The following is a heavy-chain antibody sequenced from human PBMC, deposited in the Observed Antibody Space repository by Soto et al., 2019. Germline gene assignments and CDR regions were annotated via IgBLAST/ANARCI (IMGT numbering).Heavy chain of an antibody. V-gene: IGHV3-15*01. D-gene: IGHD1-26*01. CDR2: IKSKTDGGTT. J-gene: IGHJ4*02. CDR1: GFTFSNAW. CDR3: TTDSGSLTLGY. Sequence: PVGSLRLSCAASGFTFSNAWMSWVRQAPGKGLEWVGRIKSKTDGGTTDYAAPVKGRFTISRDDSKNTLYLQMNSLKTEDTAVYYCTTDSGSLTLGYWGQGTLVTVSS.